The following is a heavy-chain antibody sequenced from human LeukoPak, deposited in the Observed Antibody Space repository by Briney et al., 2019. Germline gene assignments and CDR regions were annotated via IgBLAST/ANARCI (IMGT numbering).Heavy chain of an antibody. CDR1: GFTFSNAW. CDR2: IKSKTDGGTT. Sequence: GGSLRLTCAASGFTFSNAWMSWVRQAPGKGLEWVGRIKSKTDGGTTDYAAPVKGRFTISRDDSKNTLYLQMNSLKTEDTAVYYCRGDYYDSSGLPKLDAFDIWGQGTMVTVSS. V-gene: IGHV3-15*01. D-gene: IGHD3-22*01. J-gene: IGHJ3*02. CDR3: RGDYYDSSGLPKLDAFDI.